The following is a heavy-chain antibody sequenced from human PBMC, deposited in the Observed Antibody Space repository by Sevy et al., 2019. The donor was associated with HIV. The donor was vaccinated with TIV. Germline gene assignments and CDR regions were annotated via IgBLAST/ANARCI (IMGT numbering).Heavy chain of an antibody. D-gene: IGHD6-13*01. Sequence: GGSLRLSCVAYGFTVSSNFMTWVRQAPGKGLEWVSIIYSGGDTYYADSVKGRFTISRDNSTNTLYLQMINLRAEDTAVYYCARDLRVATASGGMDVWGQGTTVTVSS. CDR3: ARDLRVATASGGMDV. J-gene: IGHJ6*02. V-gene: IGHV3-53*01. CDR1: GFTVSSNF. CDR2: IYSGGDT.